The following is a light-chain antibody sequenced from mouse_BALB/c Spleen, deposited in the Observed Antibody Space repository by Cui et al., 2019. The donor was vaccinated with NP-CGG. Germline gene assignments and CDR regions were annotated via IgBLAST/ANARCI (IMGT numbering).Light chain of an antibody. CDR3: ALWYSNHWV. Sequence: HAIVTQESSLTTSPGETFTLTFRSSTGAVTTSNYANWVQEKPDHLFTGLIGGTNNRAPGVPARFSGSLIGDKAALTITGAQTEDEAMYFCALWYSNHWVFGGGTKLTVL. CDR2: GTN. CDR1: TGAVTTSNY. J-gene: IGLJ1*01. V-gene: IGLV1*01.